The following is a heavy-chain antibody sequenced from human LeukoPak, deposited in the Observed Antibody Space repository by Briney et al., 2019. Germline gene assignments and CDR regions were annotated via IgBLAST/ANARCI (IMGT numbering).Heavy chain of an antibody. V-gene: IGHV5-51*01. Sequence: GESLKISCKASGYSFTTFWIGWVRQMPGKGLEWMGIIYPGDSETLYSPSFQGQVTMSADKSTSTAYLQWSSLEASDTAMYYCARLDTRRFGYSYYHYYAMDVWGQGTTVTVSS. J-gene: IGHJ6*02. CDR2: IYPGDSET. D-gene: IGHD5-24*01. CDR3: ARLDTRRFGYSYYHYYAMDV. CDR1: GYSFTTFW.